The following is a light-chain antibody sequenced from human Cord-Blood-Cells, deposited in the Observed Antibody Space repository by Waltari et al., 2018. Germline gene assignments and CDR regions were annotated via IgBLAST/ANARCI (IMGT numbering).Light chain of an antibody. CDR1: SLRSYY. Sequence: SSELTQDPAVSVALGQTVRITCQGDSLRSYYASWYQQKPGQAPVLVNYGKNNRPSGIPDRFSGSSSGNTASLTFTGAQAEDEADYYCNSRDSSGNHLVFGGGTKLTVL. J-gene: IGLJ2*01. V-gene: IGLV3-19*01. CDR2: GKN. CDR3: NSRDSSGNHLV.